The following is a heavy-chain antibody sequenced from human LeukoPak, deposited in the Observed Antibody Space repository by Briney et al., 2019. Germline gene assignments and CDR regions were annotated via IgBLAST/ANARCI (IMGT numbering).Heavy chain of an antibody. CDR1: GASLNDYY. CDR2: VYSSGST. V-gene: IGHV4-59*01. CDR3: ARSRYGVAPPSDF. D-gene: IGHD5-18*01. J-gene: IGHJ4*02. Sequence: SETLSLTCTVPGASLNDYYWSWIRQPPGKGLEWIGYVYSSGSTSYNPPLKSRVTISIGTSKNQFSLKLRSVTAADTTVYFCARSRYGVAPPSDFWGQGALVTVSP.